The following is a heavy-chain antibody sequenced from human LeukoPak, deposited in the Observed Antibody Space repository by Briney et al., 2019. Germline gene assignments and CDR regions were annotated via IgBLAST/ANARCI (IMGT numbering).Heavy chain of an antibody. D-gene: IGHD1-26*01. V-gene: IGHV3-11*01. CDR3: ARRGAAGRCFDY. CDR1: GFTFSDYY. CDR2: ISSGGSTI. Sequence: GGSLRLSCAVSGFTFSDYYMSWIRQAPGKGLEWVSYISSGGSTISHAASVKGRFTISRDNAENSLYLQMNSLRAEDTAVYYWARRGAAGRCFDYWGQGTLVTVSS. J-gene: IGHJ4*02.